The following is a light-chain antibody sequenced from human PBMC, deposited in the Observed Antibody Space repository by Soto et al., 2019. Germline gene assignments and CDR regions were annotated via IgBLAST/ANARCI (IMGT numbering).Light chain of an antibody. CDR1: DNIAKY. V-gene: IGKV1-39*01. J-gene: IGKJ1*01. CDR2: AAS. Sequence: DIQTTKSPSSLSASVGDRVTITCRTSDNIAKYLNWYQQKPGQVPKVLIVAASRLQSGVPTRFSGSGSGTEFTLTISNLQPEDFATYYCQESYSAPPWTFAQGTKVAIK. CDR3: QESYSAPPWT.